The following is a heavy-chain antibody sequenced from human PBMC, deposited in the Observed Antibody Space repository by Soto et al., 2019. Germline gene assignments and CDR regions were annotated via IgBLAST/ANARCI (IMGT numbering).Heavy chain of an antibody. CDR3: AGDGSGH. J-gene: IGHJ4*02. CDR1: GLTVSTNP. V-gene: IGHV3-66*01. Sequence: EVQLVESGGGLVQPGGSLRLSCAASGLTVSTNPMSWVRQAPGKGLEWVSVIYTGGGTHYTDSVKGRFTISRDNSKNTVNLQMNSLRPEDTAVYYCAGDGSGHWGQGTLVTVSS. CDR2: IYTGGGT.